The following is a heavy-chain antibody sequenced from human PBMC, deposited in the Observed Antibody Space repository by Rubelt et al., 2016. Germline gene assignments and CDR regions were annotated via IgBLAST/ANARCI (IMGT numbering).Heavy chain of an antibody. CDR2: IKKDGSKD. CDR1: GFTLRNYW. J-gene: IGHJ5*02. CDR3: VGGGGGWEYES. D-gene: IGHD6-19*01. V-gene: IGHV3-7*01. Sequence: EVQLVESGGDLVQPGGSLSLSCAASGFTLRNYWMSWVRQAPGKGLEWVANIKKDGSKDYHVDSVKGRFTVSRDNVKNSLAIEMKRQRVDDTAVYKCVGGGGGWEYESWDQGILVTVSS.